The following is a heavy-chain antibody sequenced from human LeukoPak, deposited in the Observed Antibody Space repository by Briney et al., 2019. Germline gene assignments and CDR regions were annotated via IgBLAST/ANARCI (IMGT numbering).Heavy chain of an antibody. J-gene: IGHJ3*02. Sequence: GGSLRLSCAASGFTVSSNYMSWVRQAPGKGLEWVSVIYSGGSTYYADSVKGRFTISRDNSKNTLYLQMNSLRAEDTAVYYCAKPFTISGATDAFDIWGQGTMVTVSS. V-gene: IGHV3-66*02. CDR2: IYSGGST. CDR3: AKPFTISGATDAFDI. CDR1: GFTVSSNY. D-gene: IGHD3-3*01.